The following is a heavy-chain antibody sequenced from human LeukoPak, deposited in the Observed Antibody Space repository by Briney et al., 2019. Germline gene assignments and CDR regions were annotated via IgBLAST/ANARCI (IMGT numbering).Heavy chain of an antibody. D-gene: IGHD3-10*01. V-gene: IGHV1-8*03. CDR1: GYTFTSYD. CDR2: MNPNRGNT. J-gene: IGHJ4*02. Sequence: ASVTVSCKASGYTFTSYDINWVRQPPGQGLEWMGWMNPNRGNTGYAQKFQGRATITRNTSISTAYMELSSLRSEDTAVYYCARGGEGFGDPFDYWGQGTLVTVSS. CDR3: ARGGEGFGDPFDY.